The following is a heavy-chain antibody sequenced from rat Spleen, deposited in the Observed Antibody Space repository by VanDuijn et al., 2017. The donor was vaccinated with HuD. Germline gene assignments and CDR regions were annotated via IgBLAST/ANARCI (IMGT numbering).Heavy chain of an antibody. Sequence: EVQLQESGPGLVKPSQSLSLTCSVTGYSITSGYRWNWIRKFPGNRLEWMGFIDSAGSTNCNPSLKSRISITGDTSKNQFFLQVNSIATEDTATYYCARGSWYFDFWGPGTMVTVSS. CDR3: ARGSWYFDF. CDR2: IDSAGST. D-gene: IGHD5-1*01. J-gene: IGHJ1*01. CDR1: GYSITSGYR. V-gene: IGHV3-3*01.